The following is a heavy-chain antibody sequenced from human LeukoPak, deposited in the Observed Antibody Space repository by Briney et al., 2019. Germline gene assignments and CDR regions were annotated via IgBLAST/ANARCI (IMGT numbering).Heavy chain of an antibody. Sequence: GASVKVSCKASGHTFTVYYIHWVRQAPGQGLEWMGWITLNSGDTNYAQKFQGRVTMTRDTSISTAYMELSRLRSDDTAVYYCARSLSSIAARPRPYFDYWGQGTLVTVSS. CDR1: GHTFTVYY. J-gene: IGHJ4*02. CDR3: ARSLSSIAARPRPYFDY. D-gene: IGHD6-6*01. CDR2: ITLNSGDT. V-gene: IGHV1-2*02.